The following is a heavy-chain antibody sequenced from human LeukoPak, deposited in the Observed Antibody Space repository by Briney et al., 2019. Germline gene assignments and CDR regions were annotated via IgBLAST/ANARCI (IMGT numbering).Heavy chain of an antibody. J-gene: IGHJ4*02. CDR3: ARMYCSGDSCWFDY. D-gene: IGHD2-15*01. V-gene: IGHV3-74*03. Sequence: GGSLRLSCAASGFTFSSYWMHWVRQAPGKGLVWVSRINSDGFSITYADSVKGRFTISRDNAKKTPYLQMNSLRAEDTAFYYCARMYCSGDSCWFDYWGQGTLVTVSS. CDR1: GFTFSSYW. CDR2: INSDGFSI.